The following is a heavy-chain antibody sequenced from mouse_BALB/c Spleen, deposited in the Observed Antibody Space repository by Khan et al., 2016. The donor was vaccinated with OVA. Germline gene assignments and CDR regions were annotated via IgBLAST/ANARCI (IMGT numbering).Heavy chain of an antibody. J-gene: IGHJ3*01. Sequence: QVQLQQPGPELVKLGASVKMSCKASGYTFSDFLISWLKQRPGQGLEWIGEIYPGRGYIYYNENFKGKATLTSDIFSNTAYMQLSRLTSEDSAVYFCTRAGYGGFAHWGPGTLVTVPA. CDR1: GYTFSDFL. CDR3: TRAGYGGFAH. D-gene: IGHD1-1*01. CDR2: IYPGRGYI. V-gene: IGHV1-77*01.